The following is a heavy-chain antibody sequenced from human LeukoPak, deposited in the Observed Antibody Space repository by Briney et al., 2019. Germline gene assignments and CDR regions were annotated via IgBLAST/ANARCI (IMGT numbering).Heavy chain of an antibody. J-gene: IGHJ2*01. CDR1: GFXFSSYG. CDR3: ARIRDASNWYFDL. CDR2: IWYDGSSQ. Sequence: PGRSLRLSCAASGFXFSSYGIYWVRQAPGKGLEWVAAIWYDGSSQFYADSVKGRFTISRDNSKNTLYLQMNTLRAEDTAVYYCARIRDASNWYFDLWGRGTLVTVSS. V-gene: IGHV3-33*07. D-gene: IGHD5-24*01.